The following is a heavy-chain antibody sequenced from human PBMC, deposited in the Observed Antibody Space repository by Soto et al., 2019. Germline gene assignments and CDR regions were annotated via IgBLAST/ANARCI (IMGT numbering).Heavy chain of an antibody. CDR2: IYYSGST. D-gene: IGHD2-15*01. V-gene: IGHV4-59*01. CDR3: AGGGCAGGSCYSSWFDP. J-gene: IGHJ5*02. CDR1: GGSISSYY. Sequence: SETLSLTCTVSGGSISSYYWSWIRQPPGKGLEWIGYIYYSGSTNYNPSLKSRVTISVDTSKNQFSLKLSSVTAADTAVYYWAGGGCAGGSCYSSWFDPWGLG.